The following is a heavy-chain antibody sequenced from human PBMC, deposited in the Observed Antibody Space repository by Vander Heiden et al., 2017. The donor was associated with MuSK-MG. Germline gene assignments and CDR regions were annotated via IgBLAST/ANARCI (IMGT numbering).Heavy chain of an antibody. J-gene: IGHJ5*01. CDR2: ISYDGKIK. V-gene: IGHV3-30*04. CDR3: ARDSRRGHGDWFDS. Sequence: QVQLVESGGGVVQPGTSLRLSCAAPGFTFSNYPMHWVRQAPGKGLEWAAVISYDGKIKSYADVVKGRFTISRDDSNNMLFLQMPRMRVEDTAVYYCARDSRRGHGDWFDSRGPGRLVTVSS. D-gene: IGHD5-12*01. CDR1: GFTFSNYP.